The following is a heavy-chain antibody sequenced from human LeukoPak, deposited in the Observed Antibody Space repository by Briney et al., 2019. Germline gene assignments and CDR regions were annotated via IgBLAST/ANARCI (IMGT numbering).Heavy chain of an antibody. D-gene: IGHD3-16*01. CDR1: GFIFSRYS. CDR2: MSVGSGLI. J-gene: IGHJ4*02. CDR3: AREFEGTASGAGY. V-gene: IGHV3-21*01. Sequence: GGSLRLSCAASGFIFSRYSMNWVRQAPGKGLEWVASMSVGSGLIYYAESVRGRFTVSRGNAKNSLYLQMKSLRADDTAVYYCAREFEGTASGAGYWGQGTLVTVSS.